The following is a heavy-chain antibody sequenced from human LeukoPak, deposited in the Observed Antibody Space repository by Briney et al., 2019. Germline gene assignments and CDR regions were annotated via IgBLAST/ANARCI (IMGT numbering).Heavy chain of an antibody. CDR3: ASSAGALIDC. CDR2: IWFDGSNK. Sequence: PGGSLRLSCAASGFTFSNYDMHWVRQAPGKGLEWVAVIWFDGSNKFYADSVKGRFTISRDNSKNTPYLQMNSLRAEDTAVYYCASSAGALIDCWGQGTLVIVSS. J-gene: IGHJ4*02. CDR1: GFTFSNYD. D-gene: IGHD6-19*01. V-gene: IGHV3-33*01.